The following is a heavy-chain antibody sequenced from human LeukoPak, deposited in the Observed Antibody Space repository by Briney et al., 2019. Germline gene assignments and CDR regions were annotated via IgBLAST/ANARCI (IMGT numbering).Heavy chain of an antibody. Sequence: GGSLRLSCAASGFTLSSYWMHWVRQAPGKGLVWVSHINSDGSRTNYADSVKGRFTISRDNAKNTLYLQMNSLRAEDTAVYYCARGKGLMTTVTHDAFDIWGQGTMVTVSS. D-gene: IGHD4-17*01. J-gene: IGHJ3*02. CDR3: ARGKGLMTTVTHDAFDI. CDR2: INSDGSRT. V-gene: IGHV3-74*01. CDR1: GFTLSSYW.